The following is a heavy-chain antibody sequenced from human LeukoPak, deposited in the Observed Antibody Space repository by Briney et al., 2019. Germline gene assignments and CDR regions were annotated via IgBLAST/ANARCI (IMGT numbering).Heavy chain of an antibody. CDR1: GFTFSSYS. V-gene: IGHV3-21*01. J-gene: IGHJ4*02. D-gene: IGHD3-22*01. CDR3: ASAYYYDSSGYYYFDY. Sequence: PGGSLRLSCAASGFTFSSYSMNWVRQAPGKGLEWVSSISSSSSYIYYADSVKGRFTISRDNAKNSLYLQMNSLRAEDTAVYYCASAYYYDSSGYYYFDYWGQGTLVTVSS. CDR2: ISSSSSYI.